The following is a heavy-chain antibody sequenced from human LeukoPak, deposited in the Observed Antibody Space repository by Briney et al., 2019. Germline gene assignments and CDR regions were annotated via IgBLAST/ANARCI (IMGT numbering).Heavy chain of an antibody. V-gene: IGHV3-43*01. CDR3: AKEVVQYGSGSYALDY. J-gene: IGHJ4*02. D-gene: IGHD3-10*01. CDR1: GFTFDVYS. CDR2: VSWDGGST. Sequence: GGSLRLSCAASGFTFDVYSMHWVRQAPGKGLEWVSLVSWDGGSTWYADSVKGRFTISRDNSKNSLYLQMNSLRAEDTALYYCAKEVVQYGSGSYALDYWGQGTLVTVSS.